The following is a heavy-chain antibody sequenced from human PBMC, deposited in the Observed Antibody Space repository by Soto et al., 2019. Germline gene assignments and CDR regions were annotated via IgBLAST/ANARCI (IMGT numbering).Heavy chain of an antibody. J-gene: IGHJ6*02. Sequence: SETLSLTCTVSGGSISSSSYYWGWIRQPPGKGLEWIGSIYYSGSTYYNPSLKSRVTISVDTSKNQFSLKLSSVTAADTAVYYCARNLNSSGWYGNYYYYGMDVWGQGTTVTVSS. CDR1: GGSISSSSYY. D-gene: IGHD6-19*01. V-gene: IGHV4-39*01. CDR2: IYYSGST. CDR3: ARNLNSSGWYGNYYYYGMDV.